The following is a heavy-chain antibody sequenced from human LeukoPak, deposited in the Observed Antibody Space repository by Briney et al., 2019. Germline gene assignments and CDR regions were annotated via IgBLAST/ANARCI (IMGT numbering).Heavy chain of an antibody. J-gene: IGHJ4*02. Sequence: GGSLRLSCAASGFTFSSNYMSWVRQAPGKGPEWVSVIYSGGSTYYADSVKGRFTISRDNSRTALYLQMNSLRAEDTAVYYCARSPALLWFGEFDYWGQGTLVTVSS. V-gene: IGHV3-53*01. D-gene: IGHD3-10*01. CDR2: IYSGGST. CDR1: GFTFSSNY. CDR3: ARSPALLWFGEFDY.